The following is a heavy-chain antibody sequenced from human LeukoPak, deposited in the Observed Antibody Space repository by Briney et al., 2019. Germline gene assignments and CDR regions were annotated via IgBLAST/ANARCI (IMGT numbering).Heavy chain of an antibody. V-gene: IGHV3-21*01. J-gene: IGHJ4*02. D-gene: IGHD2-21*02. CDR2: ISGNSAYI. CDR3: ARDQAVTAPTFDS. Sequence: PGGSLRLSCAASTFTFSTYSMNWVRQAPGKGLEWVSSISGNSAYISYADSVKGRFTISRDNAKNSLYLQMNSLRAEDTAVYYCARDQAVTAPTFDSWGQGTLVTVSS. CDR1: TFTFSTYS.